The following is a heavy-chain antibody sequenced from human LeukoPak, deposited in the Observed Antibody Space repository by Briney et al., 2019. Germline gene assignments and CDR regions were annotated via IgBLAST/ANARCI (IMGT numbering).Heavy chain of an antibody. V-gene: IGHV3-33*01. CDR2: IWYDGSNK. Sequence: GGSLRLSCAASGFTFSNHGMHWVRQAPGKGPEWVALIWYDGSNKYYGESVKGRFTISRDNSKNTVYLQMNSLRAEDTAVYYCARDRPFLGVVPEGWFDPWGQGTLVTVSS. CDR1: GFTFSNHG. D-gene: IGHD2-2*01. J-gene: IGHJ5*02. CDR3: ARDRPFLGVVPEGWFDP.